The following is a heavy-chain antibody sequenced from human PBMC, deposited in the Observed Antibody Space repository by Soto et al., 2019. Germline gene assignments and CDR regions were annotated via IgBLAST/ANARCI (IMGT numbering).Heavy chain of an antibody. D-gene: IGHD3-10*01. CDR1: GGSISSSNW. CDR2: IYHSGST. J-gene: IGHJ4*02. CDR3: AAYSSSPTMRYYYGSGSYYNVGSYFDY. V-gene: IGHV4-4*02. Sequence: SETLSLTCAVSGGSISSSNWWSWVRQPPGKGLEWIGEIYHSGSTNYNPSLKSRVTISVDKSKNQFSLKLSSVTAADTAVYYCAAYSSSPTMRYYYGSGSYYNVGSYFDYWGQGTLVTVSS.